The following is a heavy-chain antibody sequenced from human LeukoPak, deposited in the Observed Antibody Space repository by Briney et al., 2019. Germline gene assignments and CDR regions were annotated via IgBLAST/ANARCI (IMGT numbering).Heavy chain of an antibody. CDR1: GFTFSDYN. CDR2: ISSSSRFV. Sequence: GGSLRLSCAASGFTFSDYNMIWARQAPGKALEWVSSISSSSRFVFYRDSFRGRFTIYGDNAENSLYLQMNSLRVEDTAIYYCATIAATGLSRDAFDFWGQGTMVTVSS. D-gene: IGHD6-13*01. CDR3: ATIAATGLSRDAFDF. J-gene: IGHJ3*01. V-gene: IGHV3-21*01.